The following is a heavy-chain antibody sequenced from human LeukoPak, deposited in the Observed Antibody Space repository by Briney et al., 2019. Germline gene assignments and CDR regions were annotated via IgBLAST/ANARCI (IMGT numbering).Heavy chain of an antibody. D-gene: IGHD3-10*01. Sequence: GESLKISCKGSGYSFTSYWIGWVRQMPGKGLEWMGIIYPGDSDTRYSPSFQGQVTISADKSISTAYLQWSSLKASGTAMYYCARQAYYYGSGSYYPYDYWGQGTLVTVSS. V-gene: IGHV5-51*01. CDR1: GYSFTSYW. CDR3: ARQAYYYGSGSYYPYDY. J-gene: IGHJ4*02. CDR2: IYPGDSDT.